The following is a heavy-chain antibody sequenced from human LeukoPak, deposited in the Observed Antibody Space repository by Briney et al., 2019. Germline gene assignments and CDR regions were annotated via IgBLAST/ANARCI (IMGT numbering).Heavy chain of an antibody. Sequence: SETLSLTCLVSGASVSTSHWNWIRQLPGKGLEWIGCLSYTGKTDYNPSLTSRVTISLGTSKNQVSLKLRSVTAADTAVYYCSEGYFEPFDHWGQGTLAVVSS. CDR1: GASVSTSH. D-gene: IGHD2/OR15-2a*01. CDR2: LSYTGKT. CDR3: SEGYFEPFDH. J-gene: IGHJ5*02. V-gene: IGHV4-59*02.